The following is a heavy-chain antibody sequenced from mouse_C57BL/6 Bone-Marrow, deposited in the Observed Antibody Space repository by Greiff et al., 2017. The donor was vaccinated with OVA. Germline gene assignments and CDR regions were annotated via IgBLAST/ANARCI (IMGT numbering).Heavy chain of an antibody. Sequence: QVQLQQSGAELARPGASVKLSCKASGYTFTSYGISWVKQRTGQGLEWIGEIYPRSGNTYYNEKFKGKATLTADKSSSPAYMELRCLTSEDSAVYFCALLRWFAYWGQGTLVTVSA. CDR2: IYPRSGNT. V-gene: IGHV1-81*01. D-gene: IGHD1-1*01. CDR3: ALLRWFAY. J-gene: IGHJ3*01. CDR1: GYTFTSYG.